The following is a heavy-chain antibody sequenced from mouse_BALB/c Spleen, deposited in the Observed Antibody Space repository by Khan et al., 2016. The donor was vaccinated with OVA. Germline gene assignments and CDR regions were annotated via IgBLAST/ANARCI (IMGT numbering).Heavy chain of an antibody. J-gene: IGHJ3*01. D-gene: IGHD2-14*01. V-gene: IGHV1S135*01. CDR3: AREGYRNDGAWFAY. Sequence: MQLEESGPELVKPGASMKISCKASGYSFTGYTMNWVKQSHGKNLEWIGLINPYNGGTSYNQKFKDKATLTVDKSSSTAYMELLSLTSEDSAVYYCAREGYRNDGAWFAYWGQGTLVTVSA. CDR2: INPYNGGT. CDR1: GYSFTGYT.